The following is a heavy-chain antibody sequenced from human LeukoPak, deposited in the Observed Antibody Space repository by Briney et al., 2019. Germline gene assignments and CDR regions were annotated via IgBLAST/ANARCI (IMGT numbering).Heavy chain of an antibody. Sequence: GGSLRLSCAASGFTFSSYSMNWVRQAPGKGLEWVSSISSSSSYIYYADSVKGRFTISRDNAKNSLYLQMNSLRAEDTAVYYRARDRYDFWSGYFPDNLNWFDPWGQGTLVTVSS. CDR3: ARDRYDFWSGYFPDNLNWFDP. CDR2: ISSSSSYI. CDR1: GFTFSSYS. V-gene: IGHV3-21*01. D-gene: IGHD3-3*01. J-gene: IGHJ5*02.